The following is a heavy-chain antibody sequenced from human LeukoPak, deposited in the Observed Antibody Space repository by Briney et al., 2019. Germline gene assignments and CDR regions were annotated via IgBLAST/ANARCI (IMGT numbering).Heavy chain of an antibody. J-gene: IGHJ6*02. V-gene: IGHV4-34*01. D-gene: IGHD3-10*01. CDR3: AREVTMVRGVSLRYYYYGMDV. Sequence: SETLSLTCAVYGGSFSGYYWSWIRQPPGRGLEWIGEINHSGSTNYNPSLKSRVTISVDTSKNQFSLKLSSVTAADTAVYYCAREVTMVRGVSLRYYYYGMDVWGQGTTVTVSS. CDR1: GGSFSGYY. CDR2: INHSGST.